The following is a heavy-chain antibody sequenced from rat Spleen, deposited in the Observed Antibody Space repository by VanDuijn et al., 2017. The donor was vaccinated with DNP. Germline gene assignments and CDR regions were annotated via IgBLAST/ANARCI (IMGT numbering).Heavy chain of an antibody. CDR3: ARGGRSYFDY. J-gene: IGHJ2*01. Sequence: EVQLVESGGDLVQPGRSLKVSCVVSGFTFNKYWMTWIRQVPGKGLEWVASITTSGYSTYSPDSVKGRFTISRDNAKNTLYLQMNSLRSEDTATYYCARGGRSYFDYWGQGVMVTVSS. D-gene: IGHD1-11*01. CDR2: ITTSGYST. CDR1: GFTFNKYW. V-gene: IGHV5-31*01.